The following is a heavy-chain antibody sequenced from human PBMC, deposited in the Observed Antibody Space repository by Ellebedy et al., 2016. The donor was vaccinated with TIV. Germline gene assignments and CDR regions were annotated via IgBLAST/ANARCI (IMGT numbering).Heavy chain of an antibody. V-gene: IGHV4-59*01. D-gene: IGHD2-2*01. CDR2: IYYSGST. CDR1: GGSISSYY. CDR3: ARDRGYCSSTSCYEPTEYYYYGMDV. J-gene: IGHJ6*02. Sequence: SETLSLTCTVSGGSISSYYWSWIRQPPGKGLEWIGYIYYSGSTNYNPSLKSRVTISVDTSKNQFSLKLSSVTAADTAVYYCARDRGYCSSTSCYEPTEYYYYGMDVWGQGTTVTVSS.